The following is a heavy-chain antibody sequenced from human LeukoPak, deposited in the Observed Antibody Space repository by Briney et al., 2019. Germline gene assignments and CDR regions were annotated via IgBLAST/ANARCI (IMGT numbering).Heavy chain of an antibody. CDR3: ARGAQSGSYYWFDP. CDR2: IYYSGST. J-gene: IGHJ5*02. CDR1: GGSISSSSYY. Sequence: SETLSLTCTVSGGSISSSSYYWGWIRQPPGKGLEWIGSIYYSGSTYYNPSLKSRVTISVDTSKNQFSLKLSSVTAADTAVYYCARGAQSGSYYWFDPWGQGTLVTVSS. V-gene: IGHV4-39*07. D-gene: IGHD1-26*01.